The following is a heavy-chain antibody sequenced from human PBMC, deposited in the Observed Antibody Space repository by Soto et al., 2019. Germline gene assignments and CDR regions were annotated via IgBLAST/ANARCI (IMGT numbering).Heavy chain of an antibody. J-gene: IGHJ4*02. D-gene: IGHD6-13*01. CDR2: IYYSGNT. Sequence: LSETLSLTCTVSGGSISSGVFYWSWIRHHPGKGLEWIGYIYYSGNTYYNPSLKSRVTMSVDTSKNQFSLKLRSVTAADTAVYYCARVVQQLVPYFFDYWGQGTLVTVSS. V-gene: IGHV4-31*02. CDR1: GGSISSGVFY. CDR3: ARVVQQLVPYFFDY.